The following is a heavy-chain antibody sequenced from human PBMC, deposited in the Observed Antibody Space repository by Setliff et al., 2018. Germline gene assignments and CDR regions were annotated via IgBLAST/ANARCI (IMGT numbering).Heavy chain of an antibody. Sequence: ASVKVSCKASGYTFTTYAIHWVRQAPGQGLEWMGWINAGNGHTKYSQEFQGRVTISSDTAASTAYMQLSSLRSEDTAVYYCARGRRFGEYWFDPWGQGTLVTVSS. CDR1: GYTFTTYA. CDR2: INAGNGHT. V-gene: IGHV1-3*03. CDR3: ARGRRFGEYWFDP. D-gene: IGHD3-10*01. J-gene: IGHJ5*02.